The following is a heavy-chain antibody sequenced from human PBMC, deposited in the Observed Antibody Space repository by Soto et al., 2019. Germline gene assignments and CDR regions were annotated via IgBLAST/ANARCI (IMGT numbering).Heavy chain of an antibody. CDR3: AKGGYCSSTSCYLKNWFDP. CDR1: GFTFSSYA. D-gene: IGHD2-2*03. Sequence: GGSLRLSCAASGFTFSSYAMSWVRQAPGKGLEWVSAISGSGGSTYYADSVKGRFTISRDNSKDTLYLQMNSLRAEDTAVYYCAKGGYCSSTSCYLKNWFDPWGQGTLVTVSS. CDR2: ISGSGGST. J-gene: IGHJ5*02. V-gene: IGHV3-23*01.